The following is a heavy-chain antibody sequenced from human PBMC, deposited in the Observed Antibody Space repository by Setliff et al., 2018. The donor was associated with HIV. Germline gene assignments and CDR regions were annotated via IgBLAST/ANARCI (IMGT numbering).Heavy chain of an antibody. CDR3: ARVPILRYASPVDM. V-gene: IGHV1-46*01. Sequence: ASVKVSCKASGYTFTDNYIHWVRQAPGQGLEWMGEINPSGGSTSYSEKFRGRATMTRDTSRSTVYMELSSLRFDDTAVYYCARVPILRYASPVDMWGQGTLVTVSS. J-gene: IGHJ4*02. D-gene: IGHD3-9*01. CDR1: GYTFTDNY. CDR2: INPSGGST.